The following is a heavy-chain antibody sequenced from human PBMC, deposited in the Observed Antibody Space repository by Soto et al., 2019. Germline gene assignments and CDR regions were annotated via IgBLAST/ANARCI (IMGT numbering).Heavy chain of an antibody. CDR2: ISSTTNYI. J-gene: IGHJ4*02. Sequence: GGSLRLSCAASGFTFTRYSMNWVRQAPGKGLEWVSSISSTTNYIYYGDSMKGRFTISRDNSKNTLYLQMNSLRAEDTAVYYCAKMITFGGVIVTSFDYWGQGTLVTVSS. CDR3: AKMITFGGVIVTSFDY. CDR1: GFTFTRYS. V-gene: IGHV3-21*04. D-gene: IGHD3-16*02.